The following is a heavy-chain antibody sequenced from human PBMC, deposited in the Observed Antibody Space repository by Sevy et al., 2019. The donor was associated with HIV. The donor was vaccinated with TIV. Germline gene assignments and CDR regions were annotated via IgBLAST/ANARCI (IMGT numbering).Heavy chain of an antibody. CDR2: IYYSGST. J-gene: IGHJ3*02. Sequence: SETLSLTCTVSGGSISSGDYYWSWIRQPPGKGLEWIGYIYYSGSTYYNPSLKSRVTISVDTSKNQFSLKLSSVTAADTAVYYYARDDYYDSSGYLDAFDIWGQGTMVTVSS. D-gene: IGHD3-22*01. CDR3: ARDDYYDSSGYLDAFDI. CDR1: GGSISSGDYY. V-gene: IGHV4-30-4*01.